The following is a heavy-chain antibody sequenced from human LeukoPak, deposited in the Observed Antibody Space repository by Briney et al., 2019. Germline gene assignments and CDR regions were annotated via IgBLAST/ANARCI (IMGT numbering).Heavy chain of an antibody. J-gene: IGHJ4*02. D-gene: IGHD6-13*01. Sequence: PGGSLRLSCAASGFTFNTYPMNWVRQAPGKGLEWVSVISGSGATTYYADSVKGRFTISRDNSKNTLYLQMNSLRAEDTAVYYCVRGAYSSSWLNFDYWGQGTLVTVSS. CDR1: GFTFNTYP. CDR3: VRGAYSSSWLNFDY. V-gene: IGHV3-23*01. CDR2: ISGSGATT.